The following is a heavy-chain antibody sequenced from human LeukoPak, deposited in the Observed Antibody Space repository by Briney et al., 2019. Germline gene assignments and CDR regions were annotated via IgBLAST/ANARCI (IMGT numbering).Heavy chain of an antibody. CDR3: SLVRGAHIGYHYYGMDV. Sequence: GGSLRLSCAASGFTFSNAWMSWVRQAPGKGLEWVGRIKSKTDGGTTDYAAPVKGRFTISRDDSKNTLYLQMNSLKTEDTAVYYCSLVRGAHIGYHYYGMDVWGQGTTVTVSS. J-gene: IGHJ6*02. CDR2: IKSKTDGGTT. V-gene: IGHV3-15*01. CDR1: GFTFSNAW. D-gene: IGHD3-10*01.